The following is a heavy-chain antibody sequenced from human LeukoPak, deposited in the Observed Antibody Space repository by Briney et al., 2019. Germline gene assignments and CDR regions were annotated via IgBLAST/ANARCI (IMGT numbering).Heavy chain of an antibody. Sequence: SETLSLTCTVSGGSISSYYWSWIRQPPGKGLEWIGYIYYSGSTNYNPSLKSRVTISVDTSKNQFSLKLSSVTAADTAVYYCAREVWNYYGSGTNPPYYYYYYYMDVWGKGTTVTVSS. CDR3: AREVWNYYGSGTNPPYYYYYYYMDV. D-gene: IGHD3-10*01. CDR2: IYYSGST. J-gene: IGHJ6*03. CDR1: GGSISSYY. V-gene: IGHV4-59*12.